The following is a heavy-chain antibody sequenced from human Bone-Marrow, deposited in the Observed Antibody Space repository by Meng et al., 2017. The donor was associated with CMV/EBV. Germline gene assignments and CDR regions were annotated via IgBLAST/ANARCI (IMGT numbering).Heavy chain of an antibody. CDR2: IVVGSGDT. CDR1: GYTFTAHY. V-gene: IGHV1-58*01. D-gene: IGHD5-12*01. CDR3: AAVVATTD. Sequence: SVKVSCKASGYTFTAHYFHWVRQAPGQGLEWIGWIVVGSGDTNYARKFQERVAITRDMSTTTVYMELSSLSSEDTAVYYCAAVVATTDWGQGTLVTIYS. J-gene: IGHJ4*02.